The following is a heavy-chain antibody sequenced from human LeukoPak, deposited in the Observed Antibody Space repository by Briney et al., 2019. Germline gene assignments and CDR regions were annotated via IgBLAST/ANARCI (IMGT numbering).Heavy chain of an antibody. CDR3: AKDYYDSSGDSGYFDY. D-gene: IGHD3-22*01. CDR2: ISSSSSYI. V-gene: IGHV3-21*01. CDR1: GFTFSSYS. J-gene: IGHJ4*02. Sequence: GGSLRLSCAASGFTFSSYSMNWVRQAPGKGLEWVSSISSSSSYIYYADSVKGRFTISRDNAKNSLYLQMNSLRAEDTAVYYYAKDYYDSSGDSGYFDYWGQGTLVTVSS.